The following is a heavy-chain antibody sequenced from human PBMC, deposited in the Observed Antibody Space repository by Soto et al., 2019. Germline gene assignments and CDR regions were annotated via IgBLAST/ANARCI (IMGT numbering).Heavy chain of an antibody. V-gene: IGHV3-30*18. CDR1: GFTFSSYG. D-gene: IGHD2-2*01. Sequence: PGGSLRLSCAASGFTFSSYGMHWVRQAPGKGLEWVAVISYDGSNKYYADSVKGRFTISRDNSKNTLYLQMNSLRAEDTAVYYCAKDSDIVVVQAEPGAVASTDYWGQGTLVTVSS. CDR2: ISYDGSNK. J-gene: IGHJ4*02. CDR3: AKDSDIVVVQAEPGAVASTDY.